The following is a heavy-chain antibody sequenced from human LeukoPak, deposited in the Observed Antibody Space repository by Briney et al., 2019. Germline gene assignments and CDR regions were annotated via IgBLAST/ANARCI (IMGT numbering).Heavy chain of an antibody. J-gene: IGHJ4*02. CDR3: ARDGKDTSGYYFGDS. Sequence: GGSLRLSCAVSGFTVSASYMSWVRQAPGKGLEWVSVIYSGGNTNYADSVKGRFTISTDNSKNTLYLQMNSLRAEDTAVYYCARDGKDTSGYYFGDSWGQGTLVTVSS. CDR1: GFTVSASY. D-gene: IGHD3-22*01. CDR2: IYSGGNT. V-gene: IGHV3-66*01.